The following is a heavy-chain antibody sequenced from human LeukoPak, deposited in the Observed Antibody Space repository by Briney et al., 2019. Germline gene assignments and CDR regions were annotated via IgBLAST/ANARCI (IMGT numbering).Heavy chain of an antibody. CDR3: ARSAVALNHHFDY. D-gene: IGHD6-19*01. CDR1: GGSISSGSYY. V-gene: IGHV4-61*02. Sequence: PSETLSLTCTVSGGSISSGSYYWRWIRQPAGKGLEWIGRIYTSGSTNYNPSLKSRVTISVDTSKNQFSLKLSSVTAADTAVYYCARSAVALNHHFDYWGQGTLVTVSS. J-gene: IGHJ4*02. CDR2: IYTSGST.